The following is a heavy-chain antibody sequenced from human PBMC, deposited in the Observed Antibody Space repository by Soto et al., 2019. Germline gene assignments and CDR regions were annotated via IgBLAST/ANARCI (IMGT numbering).Heavy chain of an antibody. CDR1: GFTFSSYA. Sequence: EVQLLESGGGLVQPGGSLRLSCAASGFTFSSYAMSWVRQAPGKGLEWVSAISGSGGSTYYADSVRGRFTISRDNSKNTLLMQMNSLRVEDTAVYYCANGTVTTTFDYWGQGTLDTVSS. CDR2: ISGSGGST. D-gene: IGHD4-17*01. J-gene: IGHJ4*02. V-gene: IGHV3-23*01. CDR3: ANGTVTTTFDY.